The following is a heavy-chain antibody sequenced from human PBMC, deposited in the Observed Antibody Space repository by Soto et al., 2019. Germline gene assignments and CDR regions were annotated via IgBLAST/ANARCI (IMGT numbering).Heavy chain of an antibody. V-gene: IGHV1-69*13. D-gene: IGHD3-22*01. CDR3: ARERDTMRDAFDI. Sequence: AVKVYCKASGGTFSSYAISWVRQAPGQGLEWMGGIIPIFGTANYAQKFQGRVTITADESTSTAYMELSSLRSEDTAVYYCARERDTMRDAFDIWGQGTMVTVSS. J-gene: IGHJ3*02. CDR2: IIPIFGTA. CDR1: GGTFSSYA.